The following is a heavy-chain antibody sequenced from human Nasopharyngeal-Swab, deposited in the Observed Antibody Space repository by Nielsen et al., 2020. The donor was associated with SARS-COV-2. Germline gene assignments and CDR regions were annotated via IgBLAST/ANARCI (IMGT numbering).Heavy chain of an antibody. J-gene: IGHJ6*02. Sequence: SETLSLTCTVSGGSISSYYWSWIRQPPGKGLEWLGDIYYSGSTNYNPSLKSRVTISVDTSKNQFSLKLSSVTAADTAVYYCARDRRRGSGEVIKVHGANYYYYGMDVWGQGTTVTVSS. CDR1: GGSISSYY. CDR3: ARDRRRGSGEVIKVHGANYYYYGMDV. CDR2: IYYSGST. D-gene: IGHD3-10*01. V-gene: IGHV4-59*01.